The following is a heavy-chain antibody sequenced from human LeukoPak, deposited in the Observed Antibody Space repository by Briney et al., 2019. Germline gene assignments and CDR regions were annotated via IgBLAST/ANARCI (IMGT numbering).Heavy chain of an antibody. Sequence: SETLSLTCTVSGASISSDYWTWIRQPPGKGLEWIGYMTSSGSSDYDPSLKSRVTIAVDTSKNQFSLKLSSVTAADTAVYYCARTVVQAVDVWGQGTTVTVSS. CDR1: GASISSDY. CDR3: ARTVVQAVDV. D-gene: IGHD2-15*01. CDR2: MTSSGSS. J-gene: IGHJ6*02. V-gene: IGHV4-59*08.